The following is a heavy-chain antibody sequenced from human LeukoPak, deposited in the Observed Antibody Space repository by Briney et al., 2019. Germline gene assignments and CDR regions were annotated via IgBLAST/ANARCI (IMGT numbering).Heavy chain of an antibody. D-gene: IGHD3-16*02. Sequence: ASVKVSCKVSGYTLTELSMHWVGQAPGKGLEWRGGFDPEDGETIYAQKFQGRVTMTEDTSTDTAYMELSSLRSEDTAVYYCATEGITFGGVIVTDYWGQGTLVTVSS. V-gene: IGHV1-24*01. J-gene: IGHJ4*02. CDR3: ATEGITFGGVIVTDY. CDR2: FDPEDGET. CDR1: GYTLTELS.